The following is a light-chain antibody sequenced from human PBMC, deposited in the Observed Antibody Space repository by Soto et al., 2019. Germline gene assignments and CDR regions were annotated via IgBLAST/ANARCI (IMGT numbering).Light chain of an antibody. Sequence: QSALTQPPSVSGAPGQRVTISCTGSSSNIGAGYDVHWYQQLPGTAPKLLIYGNSNRPSGVPDRFSGSKSGTSASLAITGLQAEDEADYYCQSYDSSLSVXVFGTGTKVTVL. CDR2: GNS. V-gene: IGLV1-40*01. CDR3: QSYDSSLSVXV. CDR1: SSNIGAGYD. J-gene: IGLJ1*01.